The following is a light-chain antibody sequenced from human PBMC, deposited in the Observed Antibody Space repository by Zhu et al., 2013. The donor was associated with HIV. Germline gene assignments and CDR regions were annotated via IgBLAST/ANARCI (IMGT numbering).Light chain of an antibody. CDR2: DAS. J-gene: IGKJ3*01. CDR3: QQRYNWKFT. CDR1: QSINNY. Sequence: ETVLTQSPATLSLSPGESATLSCRASQSINNYLAWYQQRPGQAPRLLIYDASNRATGIPARFSGSGSGTDFTLTISSLEPEDFAVYYCQQRYNWKFTFGPGTKVDIK. V-gene: IGKV3-11*01.